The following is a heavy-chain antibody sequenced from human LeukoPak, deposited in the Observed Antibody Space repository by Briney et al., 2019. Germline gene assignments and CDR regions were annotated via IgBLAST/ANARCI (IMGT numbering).Heavy chain of an antibody. CDR3: SLLAVASPHDY. D-gene: IGHD6-19*01. CDR2: ISSDGSIT. J-gene: IGHJ4*02. V-gene: IGHV3-48*03. CDR1: GFSFNVFE. Sequence: GGSLRLSCAASGFSFNVFEMHWVRQAPGKGLEWVSDISSDGSITYYADSVRGRFTTSRDNAKNLLYLQVHSLRAEDTAIYYCSLLAVASPHDYWGQGTLVTVSS.